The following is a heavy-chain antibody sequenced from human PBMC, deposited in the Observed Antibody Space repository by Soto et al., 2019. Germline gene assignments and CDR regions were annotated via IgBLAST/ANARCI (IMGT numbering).Heavy chain of an antibody. Sequence: GGSLRLSCAASGFPFRNYAMSWVRQTPGKGLEWVSAIDGSGDSTYYADSVKGRFTISRDNSGNTLYLQMDSLRAEDTAVYFCAKDRGWTYYFDYWGQGALVTVSS. J-gene: IGHJ4*02. CDR3: AKDRGWTYYFDY. CDR2: IDGSGDST. D-gene: IGHD6-19*01. V-gene: IGHV3-23*01. CDR1: GFPFRNYA.